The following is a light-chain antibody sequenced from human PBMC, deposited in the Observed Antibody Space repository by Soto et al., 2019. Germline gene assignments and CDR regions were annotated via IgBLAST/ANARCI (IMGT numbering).Light chain of an antibody. CDR3: PEYNNWLFP. V-gene: IGKV3-15*01. CDR1: PSVSGI. J-gene: IGKJ4*01. Sequence: EIVMPQSPATPSVSPGERVTLSCRASPSVSGILAWYQQKPHQAPRLLIYVSSTRAIGIPARFSGSGSATEFTLTISCLQSDGFAVYYCPEYNNWLFPFGGGTRVDIK. CDR2: VSS.